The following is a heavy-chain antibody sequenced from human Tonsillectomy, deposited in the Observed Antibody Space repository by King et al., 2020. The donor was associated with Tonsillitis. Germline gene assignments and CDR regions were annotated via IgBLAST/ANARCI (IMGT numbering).Heavy chain of an antibody. V-gene: IGHV4-38-2*01. CDR3: ASVQIAAERNFDY. CDR2: IYHSGST. D-gene: IGHD6-13*01. CDR1: GYSISSGYY. J-gene: IGHJ4*02. Sequence: QLQESGPGLVKPSETLSLTCAVSGYSISSGYYWGWIRQPPGKGLEWIGSIYHSGSTYYNPSLKSRVTISVDTSKNQFSLKLSSVTAADTAVYYCASVQIAAERNFDYWGQGTLVTVSS.